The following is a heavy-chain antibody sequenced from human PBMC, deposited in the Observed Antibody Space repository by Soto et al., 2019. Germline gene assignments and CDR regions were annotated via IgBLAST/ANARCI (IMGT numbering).Heavy chain of an antibody. Sequence: SETLSLTCSVSGGSLSKYYWSWIRQPAGKGLEWIGRISTSGHVVSKASLRSRLTMSVDTSKNHFSLKLTSVTAADTAVYYCARERRDGYNRYYFDDWGQGTLVTVSS. CDR2: ISTSGHV. V-gene: IGHV4-4*07. D-gene: IGHD5-12*01. J-gene: IGHJ4*02. CDR3: ARERRDGYNRYYFDD. CDR1: GGSLSKYY.